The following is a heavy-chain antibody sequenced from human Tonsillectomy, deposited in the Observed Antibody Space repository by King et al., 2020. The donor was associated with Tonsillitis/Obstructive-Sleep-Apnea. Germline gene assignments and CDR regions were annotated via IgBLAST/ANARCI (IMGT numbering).Heavy chain of an antibody. CDR2: IYYSGTT. D-gene: IGHD2-15*01. Sequence: PLQESGPGLVKSSENLSLTCTVSGGSISSGGYYWGWIRQPPGKGLEWIGSIYYSGTTNYNPSLKTRVTIFVDTPKNQFSLKLSSVTAADTAVFYCARHRGGGGYYYMDVWGKGTTVTVSS. CDR3: ARHRGGGGYYYMDV. J-gene: IGHJ6*03. CDR1: GGSISSGGYY. V-gene: IGHV4-39*01.